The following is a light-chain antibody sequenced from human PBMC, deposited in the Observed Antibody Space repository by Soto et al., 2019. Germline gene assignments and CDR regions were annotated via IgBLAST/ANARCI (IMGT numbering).Light chain of an antibody. V-gene: IGLV2-14*01. CDR2: DVN. CDR1: NSDVGSYNR. J-gene: IGLJ1*01. CDR3: NSYTTSETYV. Sequence: QSVLTQPASVSGSPGQPITISCTGTNSDVGSYNRVSWYQQPPGTAPKLIIYDVNNRPSGVSYRFSGSKSGNTASLTISGLQAEDEADYYCNSYTTSETYVFGTGTKVT.